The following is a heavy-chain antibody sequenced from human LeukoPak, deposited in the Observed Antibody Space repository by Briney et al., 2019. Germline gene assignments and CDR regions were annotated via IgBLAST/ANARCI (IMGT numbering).Heavy chain of an antibody. J-gene: IGHJ4*02. V-gene: IGHV3-30*02. CDR1: GFTFSSYG. Sequence: PGGSLRLSCAASGFTFSSYGMHWVRQAPGKGLEWVAFIRYDGSNKYYADSVKGRFTISRDNSKNTLYLQMNSLRAEDTAVYYCAKEGDWYYDSSGYFDYWGQGTLVTVSS. D-gene: IGHD3-22*01. CDR2: IRYDGSNK. CDR3: AKEGDWYYDSSGYFDY.